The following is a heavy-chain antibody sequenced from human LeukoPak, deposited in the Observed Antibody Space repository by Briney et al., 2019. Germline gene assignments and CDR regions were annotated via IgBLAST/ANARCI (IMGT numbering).Heavy chain of an antibody. Sequence: GGSLRLSCAASGFTFSTYGMHWVRQAPGKGLELVAIISYDGNDKDYADSVRGRFTISRDNSKNTLYLQMNSLRGEDTAVYYCAKSTAPAGYYLDYWGQGILVTVSS. J-gene: IGHJ4*02. D-gene: IGHD2-2*01. CDR1: GFTFSTYG. V-gene: IGHV3-30*18. CDR2: ISYDGNDK. CDR3: AKSTAPAGYYLDY.